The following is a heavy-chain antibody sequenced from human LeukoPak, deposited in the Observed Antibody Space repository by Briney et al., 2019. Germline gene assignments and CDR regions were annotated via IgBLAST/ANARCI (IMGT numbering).Heavy chain of an antibody. V-gene: IGHV1-69*13. J-gene: IGHJ4*02. CDR2: IIPIFGTA. Sequence: GASVKVSCKASGDTFSSYAISWVRQAPGQGLEWMGGIIPIFGTANYAQKFQGRVTITADESTSTAYMELSSLRSEDTAVYYYAQTPGGVVYGGEGTLVTVSS. D-gene: IGHD2-21*01. CDR1: GDTFSSYA. CDR3: AQTPGGVVY.